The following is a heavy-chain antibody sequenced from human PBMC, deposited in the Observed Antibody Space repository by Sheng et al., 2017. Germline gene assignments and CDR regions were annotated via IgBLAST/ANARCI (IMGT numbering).Heavy chain of an antibody. CDR2: MNIGGTVV. CDR3: AKGGMRYPLQNWFDP. V-gene: IGHV3-21*05. CDR1: GFSFSSYS. D-gene: IGHD1-20*01. J-gene: IGHJ5*02. Sequence: EVQLVESGGGLVKPGGSLRLSCAASGFSFSSYSMNWVRQAPGKGLEWISYMNIGGTVVNYAGSFRGRFTMSGDKARNSLSLQMNSLRADDTAVYYCAKGGMRYPLQNWFDPWGQGSLVTVSS.